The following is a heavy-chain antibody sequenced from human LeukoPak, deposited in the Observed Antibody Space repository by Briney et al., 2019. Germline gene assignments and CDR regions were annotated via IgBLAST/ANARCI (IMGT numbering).Heavy chain of an antibody. Sequence: PSETLSLTCAVSGDSISNNNWWNWVRQPPGKGLEWIGEIYHSGSTNYNPSLKSRVTISVDKSKNQFSLKLSSVTAADTAVYYCARDSERGYSYGYLDYWGRGTLVTVSS. CDR1: GDSISNNNW. J-gene: IGHJ4*02. V-gene: IGHV4-4*02. D-gene: IGHD5-18*01. CDR2: IYHSGST. CDR3: ARDSERGYSYGYLDY.